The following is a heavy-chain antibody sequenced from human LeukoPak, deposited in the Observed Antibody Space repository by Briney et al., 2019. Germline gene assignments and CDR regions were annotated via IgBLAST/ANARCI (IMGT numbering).Heavy chain of an antibody. J-gene: IGHJ4*02. CDR2: ISSSSSSI. CDR3: LKDYLGN. Sequence: GGSLRLSCAASGFTFSSYSMNWVRQAPGKGLEWVSSISSSSSSIYYPDSVKGRFTISRDNAKNSLYLQMNSRRVDDTAVYYCLKDYLGNWGQGTLVTVSS. D-gene: IGHD3-16*01. CDR1: GFTFSSYS. V-gene: IGHV3-21*01.